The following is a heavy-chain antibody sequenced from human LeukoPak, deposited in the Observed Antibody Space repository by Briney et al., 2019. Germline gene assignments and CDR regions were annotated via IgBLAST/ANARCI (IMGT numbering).Heavy chain of an antibody. J-gene: IGHJ2*01. V-gene: IGHV3-33*01. Sequence: PGGSLRLSCAASGFTFSSYGMHWVRQAPGKGLEWVAVIWYDGSNKYYADSVKGRFTISRDNSKNTLYLQMNSLRAEDTAVYYCARGGTTPRANHWYFDLWGRGTLVTVSS. CDR2: IWYDGSNK. D-gene: IGHD1-26*01. CDR1: GFTFSSYG. CDR3: ARGGTTPRANHWYFDL.